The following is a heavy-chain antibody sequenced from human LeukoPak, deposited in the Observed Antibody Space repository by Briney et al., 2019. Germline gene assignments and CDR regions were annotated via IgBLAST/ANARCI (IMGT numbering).Heavy chain of an antibody. CDR2: IWYDGSNK. CDR3: ARDRAAADLDY. CDR1: GFTFSSYG. Sequence: GRSLRLSCAASGFTFSSYGMHWVRQAPGKGLEWVAVIWYDGSNKFYADSVKSRFTISRDNSKNTLYLQMNSLRAEDTAVYYCARDRAAADLDYWGQGTLVTVSS. V-gene: IGHV3-33*01. J-gene: IGHJ4*02. D-gene: IGHD6-13*01.